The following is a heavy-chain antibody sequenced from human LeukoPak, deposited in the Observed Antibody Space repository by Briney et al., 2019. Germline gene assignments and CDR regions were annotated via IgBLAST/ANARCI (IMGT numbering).Heavy chain of an antibody. Sequence: ASVKVSCKVSGYTLTELSMHWVRQAPGKGLEWMGGFDPEDGETIYAQKFQGRVTMTEDTSTDTAYMELSSLRSEDTAVYYCARGGDYGGNSALDVWGQGTTVTVSS. CDR1: GYTLTELS. CDR3: ARGGDYGGNSALDV. D-gene: IGHD4-23*01. CDR2: FDPEDGET. V-gene: IGHV1-24*01. J-gene: IGHJ6*02.